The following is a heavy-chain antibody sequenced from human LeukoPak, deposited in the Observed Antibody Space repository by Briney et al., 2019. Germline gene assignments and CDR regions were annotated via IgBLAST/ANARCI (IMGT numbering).Heavy chain of an antibody. Sequence: GGSLRLSCAASGFTFSSYGMHWVRQAPGKGLEWVAVISYDGSNKYYADSVKGRFTISRDNSKNTLDLQMNSLRAEDTAVYYCARRLEYSGSKGVFDYWGQGTLVTVSS. D-gene: IGHD1-26*01. CDR2: ISYDGSNK. CDR3: ARRLEYSGSKGVFDY. CDR1: GFTFSSYG. J-gene: IGHJ4*02. V-gene: IGHV3-30*03.